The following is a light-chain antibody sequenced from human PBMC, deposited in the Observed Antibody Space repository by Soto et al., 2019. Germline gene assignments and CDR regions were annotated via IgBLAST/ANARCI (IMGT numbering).Light chain of an antibody. Sequence: EIVLTQSPGTLSLSPGERATLSCRASQSVSSNYLAWYQHKPGPTPRLLLYGASSSATGVPDRFSGSGSGTDFTLTSSRLEPEYVAVYYCQQFDRSPYTFAQGTKQEI. CDR2: GAS. CDR1: QSVSSNY. CDR3: QQFDRSPYT. J-gene: IGKJ2*01. V-gene: IGKV3-20*01.